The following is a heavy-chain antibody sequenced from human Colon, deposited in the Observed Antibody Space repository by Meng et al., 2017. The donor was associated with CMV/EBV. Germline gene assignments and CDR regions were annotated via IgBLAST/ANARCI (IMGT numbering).Heavy chain of an antibody. J-gene: IGHJ4*02. CDR2: INPSGDST. CDR1: GYTITSYF. V-gene: IGHV1-46*01. D-gene: IGHD3-16*01. CDR3: ARDQFGGALDH. Sequence: ASVKVSCKTSGYTITSYFIHWVRQAPGHGLEWMGMINPSGDSTNYAQKFQGRVSLTSDTSTTTVYMELSSLKSEDTAVYFCARDQFGGALDHWGQGTLVTVSS.